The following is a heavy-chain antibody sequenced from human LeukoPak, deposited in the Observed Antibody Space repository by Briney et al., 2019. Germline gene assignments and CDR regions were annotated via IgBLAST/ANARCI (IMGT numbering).Heavy chain of an antibody. J-gene: IGHJ4*02. CDR1: GYTFTGYY. CDR3: ARVPGGSYYLYFDY. D-gene: IGHD1-26*01. V-gene: IGHV1-2*02. Sequence: ASVKVSCKASGYTFTGYYMHWVRQAPGQGLEWMGWINPNSGGTNYAQKLQGRVTMTRDASISTAYMELSRLRSDDTAVYYCARVPGGSYYLYFDYWGQGTLVTVSS. CDR2: INPNSGGT.